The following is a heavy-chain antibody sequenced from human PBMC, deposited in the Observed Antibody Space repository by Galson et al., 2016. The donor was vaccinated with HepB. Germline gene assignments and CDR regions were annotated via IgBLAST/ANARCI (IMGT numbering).Heavy chain of an antibody. CDR1: GFTFSSYS. CDR2: IRASGNSK. Sequence: SLRLSCAASGFTFSSYSMSWVRQAPGKGLEWVSVIRASGNSKFSVAAVRGRFSVSRDNTKNTLFLQMDRLRGEDTAVYYCAKDLSDSLSPGAFDVWGQGTTVTVSS. V-gene: IGHV3-23*01. D-gene: IGHD2-15*01. J-gene: IGHJ3*01. CDR3: AKDLSDSLSPGAFDV.